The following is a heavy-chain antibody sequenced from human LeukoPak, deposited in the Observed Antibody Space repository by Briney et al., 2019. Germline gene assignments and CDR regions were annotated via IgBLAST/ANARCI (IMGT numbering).Heavy chain of an antibody. Sequence: SETLSLTCAVYGGSFSGYYWSWIRQPPGKGLEWIGEINHSGSTNYNPSLKSRVTISVDTSKNQFSLKLSSVTAADTAVYYCARDSPGWFGELLHGMDVWGQGTTVTVSS. CDR1: GGSFSGYY. J-gene: IGHJ6*02. CDR2: INHSGST. D-gene: IGHD3-10*01. CDR3: ARDSPGWFGELLHGMDV. V-gene: IGHV4-34*01.